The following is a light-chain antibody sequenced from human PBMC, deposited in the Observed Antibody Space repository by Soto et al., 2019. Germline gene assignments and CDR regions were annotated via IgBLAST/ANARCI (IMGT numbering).Light chain of an antibody. Sequence: SYELTQPPSVSVSPGQTASITCSGDKLGYKYACWYQQKPGQSPVLVIYQDSKRPSGIPERFSGSNSGNTATLTISGTQAMDEADYYCQAWDSSPVVFGGGTKRTVL. CDR1: KLGYKY. CDR3: QAWDSSPVV. CDR2: QDS. V-gene: IGLV3-1*01. J-gene: IGLJ2*01.